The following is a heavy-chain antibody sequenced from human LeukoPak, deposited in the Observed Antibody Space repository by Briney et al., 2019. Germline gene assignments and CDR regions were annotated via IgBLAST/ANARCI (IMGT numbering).Heavy chain of an antibody. CDR1: GYTFTNYG. J-gene: IGHJ4*02. CDR2: ISAYNGNT. D-gene: IGHD3-10*01. CDR3: ASSGSGSYYQY. Sequence: ASVKVSCKASGYTFTNYGISWVQQAPGQGLEWMGWISAYNGNTNYAQKLQGRVTVTTDTSTSTAYMELRSLRSDDTAVYYCASSGSGSYYQYWGRGTLVTVSS. V-gene: IGHV1-18*01.